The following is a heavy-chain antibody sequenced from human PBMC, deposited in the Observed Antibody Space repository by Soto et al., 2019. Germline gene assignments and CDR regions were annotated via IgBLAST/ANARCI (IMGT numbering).Heavy chain of an antibody. J-gene: IGHJ5*02. V-gene: IGHV6-1*01. CDR1: VGSISSNSAA. CDR2: TYYRSKWYN. Sequence: QTLSHAYAISVGSISSNSAAWNWIRQSPSRGLEWLGRTYYRSKWYNDYAVSVKSRITINPDTSKNQFSLQLNSVTPEDTAVYYCARDYLTRPRVVTSNWFDPWGQATLVTVSS. CDR3: ARDYLTRPRVVTSNWFDP. D-gene: IGHD3-3*01.